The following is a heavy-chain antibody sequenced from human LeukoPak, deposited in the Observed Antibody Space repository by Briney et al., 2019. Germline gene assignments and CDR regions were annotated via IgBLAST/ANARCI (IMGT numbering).Heavy chain of an antibody. CDR2: INPKTGDT. CDR1: GFTFSEYY. CDR3: ARAVLYYLDDTGNHDAFDI. V-gene: IGHV1-2*02. Sequence: ASVRVSCKASGFTFSEYYIHWVRQAPGQGPEWMGWINPKTGDTDSAQKFQGRVTLTSDSSIGTASMDLSGLTSADTAMYYCARAVLYYLDDTGNHDAFDIWGQGTMVTVSS. J-gene: IGHJ3*02. D-gene: IGHD1-14*01.